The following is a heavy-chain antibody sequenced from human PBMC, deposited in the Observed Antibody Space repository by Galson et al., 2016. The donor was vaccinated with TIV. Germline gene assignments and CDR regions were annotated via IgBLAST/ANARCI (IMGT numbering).Heavy chain of an antibody. CDR3: ARNNWNYEGAFDI. Sequence: SLRLSCAASGFSFSSYWMTWVRQAPGKGLEWVANIKRDDSEKYYVDSVKGRFTISRDNAKNSLYLQMNSLRAEDTAVYYCARNNWNYEGAFDIWGQGTMVTVSS. J-gene: IGHJ3*02. CDR1: GFSFSSYW. D-gene: IGHD1-7*01. V-gene: IGHV3-7*01. CDR2: IKRDDSEK.